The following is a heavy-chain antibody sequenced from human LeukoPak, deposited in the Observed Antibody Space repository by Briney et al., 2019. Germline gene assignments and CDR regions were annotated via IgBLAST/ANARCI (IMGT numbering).Heavy chain of an antibody. J-gene: IGHJ4*02. CDR2: INPSGGST. Sequence: ASVKVSCKASGYTFTSYYMHWVRQAPGQGLEWMGIINPSGGSTSYAQKFQGRVTMTRDTSTSTVYMELSSLRSEDTAVYYCAREDYYDSSGYFHPGVDYWGQGTLVTVSS. V-gene: IGHV1-46*01. D-gene: IGHD3-22*01. CDR1: GYTFTSYY. CDR3: AREDYYDSSGYFHPGVDY.